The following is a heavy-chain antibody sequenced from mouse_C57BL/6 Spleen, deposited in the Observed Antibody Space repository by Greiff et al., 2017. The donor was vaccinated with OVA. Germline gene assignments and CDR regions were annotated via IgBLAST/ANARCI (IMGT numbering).Heavy chain of an antibody. V-gene: IGHV5-9-1*02. Sequence: EVKLVESGEGLVKPGGSLKLSCAASGFTFSSYAMSWVRQTPEKRLEWVAYISSGGDYIYYADTVKGRFTISRDNARNTLYLQMSSLKSEDTAMYYCTRADYGSVGRDWYFDVWGTGTTVTVSS. J-gene: IGHJ1*03. CDR3: TRADYGSVGRDWYFDV. CDR2: ISSGGDYI. CDR1: GFTFSSYA. D-gene: IGHD1-1*01.